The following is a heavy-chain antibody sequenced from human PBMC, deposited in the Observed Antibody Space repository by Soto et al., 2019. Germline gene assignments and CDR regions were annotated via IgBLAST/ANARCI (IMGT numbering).Heavy chain of an antibody. CDR3: ARETGAGWGEGPDYYGMDV. V-gene: IGHV3-30-3*01. CDR1: GFTFSSYA. D-gene: IGHD1-26*01. CDR2: XSYDVSNK. Sequence: QVQLVESGGXXVQPGRSLRLSCAASGFTFSSYAMHWVRQAPGKGLEWXXXXSYDVSNKYYADSVKGRFTISRDNSKNTLYLQMNSLRAEDTAVYYCARETGAGWGEGPDYYGMDVWGQGTTVTVSS. J-gene: IGHJ6*02.